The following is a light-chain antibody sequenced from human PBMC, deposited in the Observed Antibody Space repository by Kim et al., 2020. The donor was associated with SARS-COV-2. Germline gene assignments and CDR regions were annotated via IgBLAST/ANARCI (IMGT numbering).Light chain of an antibody. V-gene: IGKV3-20*01. CDR2: GAS. J-gene: IGKJ1*01. CDR1: QSVPSNY. CDR3: QQYGSSPVT. Sequence: EIVLTQSPGALSLSPGERATLSCRASQSVPSNYLAWYKQEPGQAPSLLIYGASSRATGVPDRFSGSGSGTDFSLSISRLESEDFAVYYWQQYGSSPVTFGQGTKVDIK.